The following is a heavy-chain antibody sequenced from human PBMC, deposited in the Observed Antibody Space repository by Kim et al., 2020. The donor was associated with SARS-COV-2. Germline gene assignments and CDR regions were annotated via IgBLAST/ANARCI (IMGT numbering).Heavy chain of an antibody. J-gene: IGHJ4*02. CDR2: ISSSSSYI. CDR1: GFTFSSYS. D-gene: IGHD6-13*01. V-gene: IGHV3-21*01. CDR3: ARERGGIAAAGTVIDY. Sequence: GGSLRLSCAASGFTFSSYSMNWVRQAPGNGLEWVSSISSSSSYIYYADSVKGRFTISKDNAKNSLYLQMNSLRAEDTAVYYCARERGGIAAAGTVIDYWGQGTLVTVSS.